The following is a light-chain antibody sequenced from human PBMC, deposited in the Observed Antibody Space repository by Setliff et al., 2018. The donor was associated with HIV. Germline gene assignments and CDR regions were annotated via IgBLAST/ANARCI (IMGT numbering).Light chain of an antibody. CDR1: NSNIGASYD. CDR3: QTYDSRLNASV. V-gene: IGLV1-40*01. Sequence: QSALTQPPSVSGAPGQRVTISCTGSNSNIGASYDVHWYKQLPGTAPKLLIYGNDKQPSGVPDRFSGSKSGTAASLAIPGLQAEDEADYYCQTYDSRLNASVFGTGPNVTV. J-gene: IGLJ1*01. CDR2: GND.